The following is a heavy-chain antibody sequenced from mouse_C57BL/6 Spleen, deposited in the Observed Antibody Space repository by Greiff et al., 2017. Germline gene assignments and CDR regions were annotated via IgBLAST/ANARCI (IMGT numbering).Heavy chain of an antibody. Sequence: QVQLQQPGAELVRPGSSVKLSCKASGYTFTSYWMQWVKQRPIQGLEWIGNIDPSHSETHYNQKFKDKARVTVDKSSSTAYMQLSSLTSEDSAVYYCARSRRMLLGAYWGQGTLVTVSA. D-gene: IGHD2-12*01. V-gene: IGHV1-52*01. CDR3: ARSRRMLLGAY. CDR1: GYTFTSYW. J-gene: IGHJ3*01. CDR2: IDPSHSET.